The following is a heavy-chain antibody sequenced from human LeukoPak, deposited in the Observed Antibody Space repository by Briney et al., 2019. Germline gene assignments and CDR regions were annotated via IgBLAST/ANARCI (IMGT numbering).Heavy chain of an antibody. Sequence: GGSLRLSCAASGFTFSSYAMNWVRQAPGKGLEWVSGISSSGGTIYHADSVKGRFTISRDTSKNSLYLQMNSLRAEDTAVYYCVRKAFYYDSSLDGYFVLWGRGTLVTVSS. CDR1: GFTFSSYA. V-gene: IGHV3-23*01. D-gene: IGHD3-22*01. CDR3: VRKAFYYDSSLDGYFVL. J-gene: IGHJ2*01. CDR2: ISSSGGTI.